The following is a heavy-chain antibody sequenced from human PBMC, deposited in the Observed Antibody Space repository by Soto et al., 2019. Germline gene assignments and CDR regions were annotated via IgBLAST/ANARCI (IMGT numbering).Heavy chain of an antibody. CDR3: AKVTHRGPIAVAGPLGA. D-gene: IGHD6-19*01. V-gene: IGHV1-46*01. J-gene: IGHJ5*02. Sequence: QVHLVQSGAEVKKPGASVNVSCQASGSITNHHMHWVRQAPGQGLEWMGIFNPSGLSTTYAQKFQGRVTMTRDTSTSTDYMELSSLTAEDTGVEWGAKVTHRGPIAVAGPLGAWGQGTLVIVAA. CDR2: FNPSGLST. CDR1: GSITNHH.